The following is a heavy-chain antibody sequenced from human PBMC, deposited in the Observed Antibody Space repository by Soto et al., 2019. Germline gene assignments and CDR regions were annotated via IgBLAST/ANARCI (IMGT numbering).Heavy chain of an antibody. V-gene: IGHV3-53*01. Sequence: PGGSLRLSCAASGFTVSSNYMSWVRQAPGKGLEWVSVIYSGGSTYYADSVKGRFTISRDNSKNTLYLQMNSLRAEDTAVYYCAKDSIGWNDVFSWFDPWGQGTLVTVSS. CDR2: IYSGGST. CDR3: AKDSIGWNDVFSWFDP. J-gene: IGHJ5*02. D-gene: IGHD1-1*01. CDR1: GFTVSSNY.